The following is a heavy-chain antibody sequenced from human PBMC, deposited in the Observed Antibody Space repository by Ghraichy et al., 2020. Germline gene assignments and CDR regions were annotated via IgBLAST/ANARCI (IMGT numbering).Heavy chain of an antibody. CDR3: ARDLGLELWPPYFDY. V-gene: IGHV3-23*01. J-gene: IGHJ4*02. Sequence: GGSLRLSCAASGFTFSSYAMSWVRQAPGKGLEWVSAVSGSGGSTYYADSVKGRFTISRDNSKNTLYLQMNSLRAEDTAVYYCARDLGLELWPPYFDYWGQGTLVTVSS. CDR1: GFTFSSYA. CDR2: VSGSGGST. D-gene: IGHD5-18*01.